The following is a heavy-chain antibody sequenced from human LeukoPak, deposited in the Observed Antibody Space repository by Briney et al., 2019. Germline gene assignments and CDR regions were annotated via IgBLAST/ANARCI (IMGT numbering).Heavy chain of an antibody. CDR3: ARDTTRNYDSSGYHDY. J-gene: IGHJ4*02. CDR1: GFTFSSYG. D-gene: IGHD3-22*01. Sequence: GGSLRLSCAASGFTFSSYGMHWVRQAPGKGLEWVAVIWYDGSNKYYADSVKGRFTFSRDNSKNTLYLQMNSLRAEDTAVYYCARDTTRNYDSSGYHDYWGQGTLVTVSS. CDR2: IWYDGSNK. V-gene: IGHV3-33*01.